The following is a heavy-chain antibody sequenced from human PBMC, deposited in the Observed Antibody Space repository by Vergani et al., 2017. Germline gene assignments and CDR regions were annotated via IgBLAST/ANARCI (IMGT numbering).Heavy chain of an antibody. CDR2: ISSGGGDI. Sequence: QVQLVESGGGVVQPGRSLRLSCAASGFTFNQYGMHWVRQAPGKGLEWVETISSGGGDIFYADSVKGRFTISRDNSKNTLFLQMNSLKDEDTAVYYCTSEWSLYSLHVVYFQYWGRRTLVSVSS. J-gene: IGHJ1*01. D-gene: IGHD2-21*01. CDR3: TSEWSLYSLHVVYFQY. V-gene: IGHV3-33*01. CDR1: GFTFNQYG.